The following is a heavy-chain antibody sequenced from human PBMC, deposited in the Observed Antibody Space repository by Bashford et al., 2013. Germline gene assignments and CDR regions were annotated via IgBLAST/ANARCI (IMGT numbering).Heavy chain of an antibody. D-gene: IGHD6-19*01. J-gene: IGHJ4*02. CDR3: ARDHTFTSGWYKGFDY. V-gene: IGHV3-33*01. CDR2: IWFDGSTK. Sequence: VRQAPGKGLEWVGIIWFDGSTKFYADSVKGRFSISRDNSKNTLYLQMTSLRAEDTAVYYCARDHTFTSGWYKGFDYWGQGTLVTVSS.